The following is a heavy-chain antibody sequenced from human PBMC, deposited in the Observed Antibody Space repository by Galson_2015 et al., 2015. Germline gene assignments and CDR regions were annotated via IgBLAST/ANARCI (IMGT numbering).Heavy chain of an antibody. D-gene: IGHD5-12*01. J-gene: IGHJ6*02. Sequence: SLRISCEASGFTFSDYYMSWIRQAPGKGLEWASYISSSSSYTNYADSVKGRFTISRDNAKNSLYLQMNSLRAEDTAVYHCGRDRSAGAYGCGMDVWGQGTTVTVSS. V-gene: IGHV3-11*06. CDR3: GRDRSAGAYGCGMDV. CDR2: ISSSSSYT. CDR1: GFTFSDYY.